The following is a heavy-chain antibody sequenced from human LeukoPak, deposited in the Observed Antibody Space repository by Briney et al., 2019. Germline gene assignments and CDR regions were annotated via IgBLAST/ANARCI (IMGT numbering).Heavy chain of an antibody. CDR3: ARGRINTYYYDSSGYYYDRHPMTRGYNWFDP. CDR1: GGTFSSYA. V-gene: IGHV1-69*01. Sequence: SVKVSCKASGGTFSSYAISWVRQAPGQGLEWMGGITPIFGTANYAQKFQGRVTITADESTSTAYMELSSLRSEDTAVYYCARGRINTYYYDSSGYYYDRHPMTRGYNWFDPWGQGTLVTVSS. D-gene: IGHD3-22*01. CDR2: ITPIFGTA. J-gene: IGHJ5*02.